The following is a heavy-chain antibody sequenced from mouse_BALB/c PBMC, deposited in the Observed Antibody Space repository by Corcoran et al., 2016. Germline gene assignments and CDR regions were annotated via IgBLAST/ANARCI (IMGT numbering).Heavy chain of an antibody. CDR3: ARGREYGNTFAY. CDR2: INPNNGGP. J-gene: IGHJ3*01. D-gene: IGHD2-10*02. Sequence: EVQLKQSGPELVKPGASVKISCKTSGYTFTEYTMHWVKQSHGKSREWIGGINPNNGGPNYNQKFKGKATLTVDKSSSTAYMELRSLTSEDSAVYYCARGREYGNTFAYWGQGTLVTVS. V-gene: IGHV1-18*01. CDR1: GYTFTEYT.